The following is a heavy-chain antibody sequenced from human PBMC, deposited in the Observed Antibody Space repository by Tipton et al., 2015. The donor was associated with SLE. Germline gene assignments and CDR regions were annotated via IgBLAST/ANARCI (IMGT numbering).Heavy chain of an antibody. CDR2: IYDGGST. CDR3: ARLLNRVDFDY. J-gene: IGHJ4*02. CDR1: GDSIRSDSW. V-gene: IGHV4-4*02. D-gene: IGHD2-15*01. Sequence: TLSLTCAVSGDSIRSDSWWSWVRQPPGKGLDWIGQIYDGGSTNYNPSFKGRVTISIEMSKNQFSLNLKSVTAADTAVYYCARLLNRVDFDYWGQGTLVTVSS.